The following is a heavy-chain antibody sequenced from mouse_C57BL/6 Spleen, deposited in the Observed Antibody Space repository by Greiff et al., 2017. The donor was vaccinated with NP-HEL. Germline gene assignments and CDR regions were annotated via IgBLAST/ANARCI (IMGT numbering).Heavy chain of an antibody. Sequence: VQLQQSGAELVRPGTSVKLSCKASGYTFTSYWMHWVKQRPGQGLEWIGVIDPSDSYTNYNQKFKGKATLTVDTSSSTAYMQLSSLTSEDSAVYYCASLGGYYYGSSSGFAYWGQGTLVTVSA. CDR2: IDPSDSYT. CDR3: ASLGGYYYGSSSGFAY. CDR1: GYTFTSYW. J-gene: IGHJ3*01. V-gene: IGHV1-59*01. D-gene: IGHD1-1*01.